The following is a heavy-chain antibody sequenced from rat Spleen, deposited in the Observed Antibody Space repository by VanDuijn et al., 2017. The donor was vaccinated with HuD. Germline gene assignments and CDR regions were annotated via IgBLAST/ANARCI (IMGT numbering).Heavy chain of an antibody. D-gene: IGHD1-6*01. CDR3: TRRMYTTDYYYVDYVMDA. J-gene: IGHJ4*01. CDR2: ITNTGGST. V-gene: IGHV5-31*01. Sequence: EVQLVESGGGLVQPGRSLKLSCVASGFTFNNYWMTWIRQAPGKGLEWVASITNTGGSTYYPDSVKGRFTISRDNAKSTLYLQMNSLRSEDTATYYCTRRMYTTDYYYVDYVMDALGQGASVTVSS. CDR1: GFTFNNYW.